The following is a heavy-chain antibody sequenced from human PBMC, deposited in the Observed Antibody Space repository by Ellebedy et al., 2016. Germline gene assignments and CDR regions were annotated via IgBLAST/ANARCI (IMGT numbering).Heavy chain of an antibody. D-gene: IGHD6-13*01. J-gene: IGHJ2*01. CDR1: GGSISSSSYY. V-gene: IGHV4-39*07. CDR2: IYYSGST. CDR3: ATNQYSSSWSIWVQTGERYFDL. Sequence: SETLSLTXTVSGGSISSSSYYWGWIRQPPGKGLEWIGSIYYSGSTYYNPSLKSRVTISVDTSKNQFSLKLSSVTAADTAVYYCATNQYSSSWSIWVQTGERYFDLWGRGTLVTVSS.